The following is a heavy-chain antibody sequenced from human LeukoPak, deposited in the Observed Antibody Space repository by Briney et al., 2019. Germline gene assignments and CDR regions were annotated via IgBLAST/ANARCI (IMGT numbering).Heavy chain of an antibody. J-gene: IGHJ5*02. V-gene: IGHV3-30-3*01. D-gene: IGHD6-19*01. CDR1: GFTFSSYA. CDR3: ARDTYSSGWYDV. Sequence: GGSLRLSCAASGFTFSSYAMHWVRQAPGKGLEWVAVISYDGSNKYYADSVKGRFTISRDNSKNTLYLQMNSLRAEDTAVYYCARDTYSSGWYDVWGQGTLVTVSS. CDR2: ISYDGSNK.